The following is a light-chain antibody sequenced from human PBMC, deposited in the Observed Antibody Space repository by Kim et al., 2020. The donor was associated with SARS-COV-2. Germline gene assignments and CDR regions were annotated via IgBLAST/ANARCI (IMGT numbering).Light chain of an antibody. CDR2: DVS. V-gene: IGLV2-14*04. CDR1: SSDVGGYNY. J-gene: IGLJ2*01. Sequence: GQSITISCTGTSSDVGGYNYVSWYQQQPGKAPRLMIYDVSKRPSGVSDRFSGSKSGNTASLTISGLQAEDEADYYCSSYTSSSTQVFGGGTQLTVL. CDR3: SSYTSSSTQV.